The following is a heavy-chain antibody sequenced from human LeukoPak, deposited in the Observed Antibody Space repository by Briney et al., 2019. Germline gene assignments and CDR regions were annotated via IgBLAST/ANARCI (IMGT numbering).Heavy chain of an antibody. J-gene: IGHJ4*02. CDR2: ISYDGSNK. CDR3: AREGYYYGSGSYSPSSQRNGFDY. CDR1: GITFSSYA. Sequence: HPGRSLRLSCAASGITFSSYAMHWVRQAPGKGLEWVAVISYDGSNKYYADSVKGRFTISRDNSKNTLYLQMNSLRAEDTAVYYCAREGYYYGSGSYSPSSQRNGFDYWGQGTLVTVSS. D-gene: IGHD3-10*01. V-gene: IGHV3-30*04.